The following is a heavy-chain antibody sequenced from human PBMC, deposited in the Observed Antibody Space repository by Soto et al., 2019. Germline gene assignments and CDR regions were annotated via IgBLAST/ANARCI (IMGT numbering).Heavy chain of an antibody. CDR2: IYYSGST. CDR3: ARSFGVAASCPFAY. CDR1: GGSISSVGYY. V-gene: IGHV4-31*03. Sequence: QVQLQESGPGLVKPSQTLSLTCTVSGGSISSVGYYWSWIRQHPGKGLEWIGYIYYSGSTYYNPYLKSRVTISVDTSKNQFSLKLSSVTAADTAVYYCARSFGVAASCPFAYWGQGTLVTVAS. D-gene: IGHD6-13*01. J-gene: IGHJ4*02.